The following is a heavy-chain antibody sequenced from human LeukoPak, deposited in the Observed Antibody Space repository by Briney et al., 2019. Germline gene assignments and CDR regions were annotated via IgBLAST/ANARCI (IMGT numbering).Heavy chain of an antibody. V-gene: IGHV4-39*07. CDR3: ARVGYSSSGNYYNDRGAFDY. CDR1: GGSISSDSYY. D-gene: IGHD3-10*01. CDR2: IYYSGST. J-gene: IGHJ4*02. Sequence: PSETLSLTCTVSGGSISSDSYYWGWIRQPPGKGLEWIGSIYYSGSTNYNPSLKSRVTISVDTSKNQFSLKLSSVTAADTAVYYCARVGYSSSGNYYNDRGAFDYWGQGTLVTVSS.